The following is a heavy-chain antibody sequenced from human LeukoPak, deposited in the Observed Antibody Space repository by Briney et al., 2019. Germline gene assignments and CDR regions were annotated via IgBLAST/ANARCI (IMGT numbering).Heavy chain of an antibody. V-gene: IGHV1-2*02. Sequence: ASVKVSCKASGYTFTGYYMHWVRQAPGQGLEWMGWINPNSGGTNYAQKFQGRVTMTRDTSISTAYKELSRLRSDDTALYYCARTLYIAAVPGGFDYWGQGTLVTVSS. CDR3: ARTLYIAAVPGGFDY. J-gene: IGHJ4*02. D-gene: IGHD6-13*01. CDR2: INPNSGGT. CDR1: GYTFTGYY.